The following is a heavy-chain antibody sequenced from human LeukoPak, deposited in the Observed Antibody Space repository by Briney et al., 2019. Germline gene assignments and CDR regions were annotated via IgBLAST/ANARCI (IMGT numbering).Heavy chain of an antibody. V-gene: IGHV4-4*07. CDR2: IYTSGST. CDR1: GGSISSYY. D-gene: IGHD6-13*01. CDR3: ARGIAAAGDDAFDI. J-gene: IGHJ3*02. Sequence: SETLSLTCTVSGGSISSYYWSWNRQPAGKGLEWIGRIYTSGSTNYNPSLKSRVTMSVDTSKNQFSLKLSSVTAADTAVYYCARGIAAAGDDAFDIWGQGTMVTVSS.